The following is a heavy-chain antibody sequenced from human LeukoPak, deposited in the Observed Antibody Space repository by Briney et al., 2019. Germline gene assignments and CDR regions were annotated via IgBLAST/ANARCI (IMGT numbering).Heavy chain of an antibody. CDR2: ISTDSVYT. V-gene: IGHV3-11*05. CDR1: GFSFRDYY. CDR3: ARGFQVPAALPSHFDY. D-gene: IGHD2-2*01. J-gene: IGHJ4*02. Sequence: GGSLRLSCAASGFSFRDYYMSWIRQAPGKGLEWVSYISTDSVYTNYADPVKGRFTISRDNAKNSLYLQLNSLRAEDTAVYYCARGFQVPAALPSHFDYWGQGTLVTVSS.